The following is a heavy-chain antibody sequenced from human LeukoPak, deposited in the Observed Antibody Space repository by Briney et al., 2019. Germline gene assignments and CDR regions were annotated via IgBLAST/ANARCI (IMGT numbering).Heavy chain of an antibody. CDR1: GYSLTELS. D-gene: IGHD3-9*01. V-gene: IGHV1-24*01. Sequence: ASVKVSCKVSGYSLTELSMHWVRQAPGKGLEWMGGFDPEDGETIYAQKFQGRVTMTEDTSTDTAYMELSSLRSEDTAVYYCATAPSYDILTGYYRYWGQGTLVTVSS. J-gene: IGHJ4*02. CDR3: ATAPSYDILTGYYRY. CDR2: FDPEDGET.